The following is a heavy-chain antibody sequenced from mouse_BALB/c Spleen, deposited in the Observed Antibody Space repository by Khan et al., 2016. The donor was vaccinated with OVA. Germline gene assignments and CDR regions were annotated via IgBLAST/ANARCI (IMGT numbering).Heavy chain of an antibody. CDR2: ISTGGHYT. CDR3: ARSLVDYHGMDD. J-gene: IGHJ4*01. V-gene: IGHV5-9-3*01. D-gene: IGHD2-2*01. Sequence: EVELVESGGGLVKPGGSLKLSCSATGFTFSNYAMSWVRQTPEKRLECVATISTGGHYTFYPDSVKGRFTISRDNAKNTLYLQMSSLRSEDTATYYCARSLVDYHGMDDWGQGTSVTVSS. CDR1: GFTFSNYA.